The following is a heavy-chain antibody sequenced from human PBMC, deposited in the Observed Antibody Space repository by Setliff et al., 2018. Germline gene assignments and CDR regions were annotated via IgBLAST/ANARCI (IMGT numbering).Heavy chain of an antibody. D-gene: IGHD2-2*01. CDR1: GFSFTTYT. CDR3: ARSETCHSTHCSPYDY. J-gene: IGHJ4*02. Sequence: GSLKISCAASGFSFTTYTMNWIRQAPGQGLEWVSSIDTSSTWIYYADSVKGRFTISRDNAENSLYLQMNSLRAEDTAVYYCARSETCHSTHCSPYDYWGQGTPVTVSS. V-gene: IGHV3-21*01. CDR2: IDTSSTWI.